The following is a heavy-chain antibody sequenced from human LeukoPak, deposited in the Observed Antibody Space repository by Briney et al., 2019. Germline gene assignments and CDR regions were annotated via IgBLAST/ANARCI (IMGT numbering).Heavy chain of an antibody. CDR2: ISGSGGST. CDR1: GFTFSSYA. CDR3: AKEPQEIHYYDSSGHLDY. D-gene: IGHD3-22*01. J-gene: IGHJ4*02. Sequence: GESLKISCAASGFTFSSYAMSWVRQAPGKGLEWVSAISGSGGSTYYADSVKGRFTISRDNSKNTLYLQMNSLRAEDTAVYYCAKEPQEIHYYDSSGHLDYWGQGTLVTVSS. V-gene: IGHV3-23*01.